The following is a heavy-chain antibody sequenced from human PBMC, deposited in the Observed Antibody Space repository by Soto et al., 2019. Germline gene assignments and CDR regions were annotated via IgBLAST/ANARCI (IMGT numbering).Heavy chain of an antibody. D-gene: IGHD3-16*01. CDR3: ARHTGPLYVGYYYDMDV. CDR1: GGSISSSSYY. V-gene: IGHV4-39*01. Sequence: QLQLQESGPGLVKPSETLSLTCTVSGGSISSSSYYWGWIRQPPGKGLEWIGSIYYSGYTYYNPSLKSRVTIAGDTSEDQFSLKLCSVTAADTAVYYCARHTGPLYVGYYYDMDVWGQGTTVTVSS. CDR2: IYYSGYT. J-gene: IGHJ6*02.